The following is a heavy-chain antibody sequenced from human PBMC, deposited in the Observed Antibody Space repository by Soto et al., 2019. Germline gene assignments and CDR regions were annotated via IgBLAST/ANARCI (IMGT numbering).Heavy chain of an antibody. CDR3: ARDQGIPYCGGDCYSDWYFDL. D-gene: IGHD2-21*01. J-gene: IGHJ2*01. Sequence: QVQLVQSGAEVKEPGASVKVSCRASGYTFTNYAIHWVRQAPGQRLEWMGWINPGNGNTKYPQKFQGRVTITRDTSASTAYMFLSSLRSEDTAVYYCARDQGIPYCGGDCYSDWYFDLWGRGTLVTVSS. CDR2: INPGNGNT. V-gene: IGHV1-3*01. CDR1: GYTFTNYA.